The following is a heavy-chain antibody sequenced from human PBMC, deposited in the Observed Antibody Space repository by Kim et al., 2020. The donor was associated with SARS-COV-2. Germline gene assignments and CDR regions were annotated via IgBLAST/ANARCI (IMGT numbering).Heavy chain of an antibody. CDR2: AT. Sequence: ATAYAASVKGRFTISRDDSKNTAYLQMNSLKTEDTAVYYCTSPGQQLADYWGQGTLVTVSS. CDR3: TSPGQQLADY. D-gene: IGHD6-13*01. V-gene: IGHV3-73*01. J-gene: IGHJ4*02.